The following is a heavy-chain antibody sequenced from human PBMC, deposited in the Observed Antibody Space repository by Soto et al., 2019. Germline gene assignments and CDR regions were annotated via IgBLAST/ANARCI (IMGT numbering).Heavy chain of an antibody. CDR2: IYHSGST. D-gene: IGHD2-21*02. CDR3: ARVAYCGGDCYRGFDP. Sequence: QLQLQESGSGLVKPSQTLSLTCAVSGGSISSGGYSWSWIRQPPGKGLEWIGYIYHSGSTYYNPSLKSRVTISVDRSKNQCSLKLSSVTAADTAVYYCARVAYCGGDCYRGFDPWGQGTLVTVSS. J-gene: IGHJ5*02. CDR1: GGSISSGGYS. V-gene: IGHV4-30-2*01.